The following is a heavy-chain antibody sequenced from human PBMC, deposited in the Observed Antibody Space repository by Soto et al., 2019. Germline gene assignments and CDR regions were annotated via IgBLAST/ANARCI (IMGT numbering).Heavy chain of an antibody. CDR2: IYPGDSDT. J-gene: IGHJ4*02. V-gene: IGHV5-51*01. CDR3: ARYSLSSRRGYYYAYFDY. CDR1: GYSFTSYW. D-gene: IGHD3-22*01. Sequence: EVQLVQSGAEVKKPGESLKISCKGSGYSFTSYWIGWVRQMPGKGLEWMGIIYPGDSDTRYSPSFQGQVTISADKSISTAYLQWSSLKASDTAMYYCARYSLSSRRGYYYAYFDYWGQGTLVTVSS.